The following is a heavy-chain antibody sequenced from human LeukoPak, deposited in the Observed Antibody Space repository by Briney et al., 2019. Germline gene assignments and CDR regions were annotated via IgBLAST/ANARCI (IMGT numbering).Heavy chain of an antibody. V-gene: IGHV1-46*01. Sequence: GASVKVSCKASGYTFTSYYMHWVRQAPGQGLEWMGIINPSGGSTSYAQKFQGRVTMTRDTSTSTVYMELSSLRSEDTAVYYCARPYGDYDYYYYYYGMDVWGQGTTVTVSS. CDR1: GYTFTSYY. J-gene: IGHJ6*02. CDR2: INPSGGST. D-gene: IGHD4-17*01. CDR3: ARPYGDYDYYYYYYGMDV.